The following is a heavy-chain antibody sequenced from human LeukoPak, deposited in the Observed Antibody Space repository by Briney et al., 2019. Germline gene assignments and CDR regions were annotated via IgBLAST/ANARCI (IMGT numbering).Heavy chain of an antibody. D-gene: IGHD3-10*01. V-gene: IGHV3-49*04. J-gene: IGHJ4*02. Sequence: GGSLRLSCTASGFTFGDYAMSWVRQAPGKGLEWVGFIRSKAYGGTTEYAASVKGRFTISRDDSKSIAYLQMNSLKTEDTAVYYCTRDINYYGSGSSLDYWGQGTLVTVSS. CDR2: IRSKAYGGTT. CDR3: TRDINYYGSGSSLDY. CDR1: GFTFGDYA.